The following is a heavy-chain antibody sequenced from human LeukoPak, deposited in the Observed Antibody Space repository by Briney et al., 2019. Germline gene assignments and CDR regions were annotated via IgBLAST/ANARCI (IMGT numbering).Heavy chain of an antibody. Sequence: GGSLRLSCAASGFTFSNYYMNWIRQVPGKGLEWVSYISSSGSTIYYADSVKGRFTISRDNAKNSLYLQVNSLRAEDTAVYYCAREGPSHFDYWGQGTLVTVSS. V-gene: IGHV3-11*01. CDR3: AREGPSHFDY. J-gene: IGHJ4*02. CDR2: ISSSGSTI. D-gene: IGHD6-6*01. CDR1: GFTFSNYY.